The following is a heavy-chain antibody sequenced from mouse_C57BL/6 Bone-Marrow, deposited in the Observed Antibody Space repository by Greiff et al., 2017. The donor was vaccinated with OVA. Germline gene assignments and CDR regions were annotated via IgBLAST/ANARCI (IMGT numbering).Heavy chain of an antibody. D-gene: IGHD1-1*01. CDR3: ARTGYYGSRYFDV. J-gene: IGHJ1*03. CDR2: IWSGGST. Sequence: VKLMESGPGLVQPSQRLSITCTVSGFSLTSYGVHWVRQSPGKGLEWLGVIWSGGSTDYNAAFISRLSISKDNSKSQVFFKMNSLQADDTAIYYCARTGYYGSRYFDVWGTGTTVTVSS. CDR1: GFSLTSYG. V-gene: IGHV2-2*01.